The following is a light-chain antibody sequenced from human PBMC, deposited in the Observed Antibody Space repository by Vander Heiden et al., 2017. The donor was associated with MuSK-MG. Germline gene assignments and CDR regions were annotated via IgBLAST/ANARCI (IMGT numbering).Light chain of an antibody. Sequence: QLTKAPSSLSASVGDRVTITCRASQGISSYLKWYQQKPGKAPKVLIYAASSLQSGVPSRFSGSGSGTDFTLTISSLQPEDFATYYCQQSYSNPHTFGRGTKLEIK. V-gene: IGKV1-39*01. CDR3: QQSYSNPHT. CDR1: QGISSY. J-gene: IGKJ2*01. CDR2: AAS.